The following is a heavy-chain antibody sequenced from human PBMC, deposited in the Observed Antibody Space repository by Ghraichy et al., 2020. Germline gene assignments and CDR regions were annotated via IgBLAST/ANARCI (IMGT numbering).Heavy chain of an antibody. J-gene: IGHJ4*02. CDR1: GFTFTNYA. D-gene: IGHD1-26*01. V-gene: IGHV3-23*01. Sequence: GGSLRLSCAASGFTFTNYAMTWVRQAPGKGLEWVSTISVTGGSTYYADSVKGRFTISRDNSKSTLYLQMNSLRADDTAVYYCAKGFGFSVGASDYWGQGTLVTVSS. CDR2: ISVTGGST. CDR3: AKGFGFSVGASDY.